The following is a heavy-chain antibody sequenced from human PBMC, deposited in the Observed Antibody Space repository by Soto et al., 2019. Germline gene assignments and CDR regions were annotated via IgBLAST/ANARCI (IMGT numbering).Heavy chain of an antibody. D-gene: IGHD2-2*01. Sequence: QITLKESGPPLVKPTQTLTLTCTFSGFSLSTSGVGVGWIRQPPGKALEWLALIYWNDDKRYSPSLTSRLTITKDPSKNQVVLTMTNMDPVDTATYYCAHTSLTTQLIVVVPAGDAFDIWGQGTMVTVSS. CDR3: AHTSLTTQLIVVVPAGDAFDI. J-gene: IGHJ3*02. CDR1: GFSLSTSGVG. V-gene: IGHV2-5*01. CDR2: IYWNDDK.